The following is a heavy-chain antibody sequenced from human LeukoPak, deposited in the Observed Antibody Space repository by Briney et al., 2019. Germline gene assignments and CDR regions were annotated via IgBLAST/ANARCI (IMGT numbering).Heavy chain of an antibody. CDR2: ISYDGSNK. V-gene: IGHV3-30*03. D-gene: IGHD5-12*01. CDR1: GFTFSSYG. CDR3: ARGEVGRLRSAYYYYGMDV. Sequence: GRSLRLSCAASGFTFSSYGMHWVRQAPGKGLEWVAVISYDGSNKYYADSVKGRFTISRDNSKDTLYLQMNSLRAEDTAVYYCARGEVGRLRSAYYYYGMDVWGQGTTVTVSS. J-gene: IGHJ6*02.